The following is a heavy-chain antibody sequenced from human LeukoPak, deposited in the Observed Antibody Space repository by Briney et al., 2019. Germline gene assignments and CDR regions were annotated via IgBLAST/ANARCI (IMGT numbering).Heavy chain of an antibody. D-gene: IGHD1-26*01. CDR3: AKKVVVGATSPYSDFQD. CDR1: GFTFSSYA. CDR2: ISGSGVTT. Sequence: GSLRLSCVASGFTFSSYAMSWVRQAPGKGLEWVSAISGSGVTTRYAGSVKGRFSISRDNSKNTLYLQMNSLRAEDTALYYCAKKVVVGATSPYSDFQDWGQGTLVTVSS. J-gene: IGHJ1*01. V-gene: IGHV3-23*01.